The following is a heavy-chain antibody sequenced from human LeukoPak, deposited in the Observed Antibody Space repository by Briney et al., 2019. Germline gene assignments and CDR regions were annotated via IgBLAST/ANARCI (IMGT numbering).Heavy chain of an antibody. V-gene: IGHV4-34*01. J-gene: IGHJ4*02. CDR3: ARNGSGLDY. D-gene: IGHD3-10*01. CDR1: GGSSGIYY. Sequence: SGTLSLTCSVHGGSSGIYYWSWLRQPPGKSLDWIWEINHSGSTYYNPSVKSRGTRTVDPPTNPVSLSLSSVTAADTAVYYCARNGSGLDYWGQGTLVTVSS. CDR2: INHSGST.